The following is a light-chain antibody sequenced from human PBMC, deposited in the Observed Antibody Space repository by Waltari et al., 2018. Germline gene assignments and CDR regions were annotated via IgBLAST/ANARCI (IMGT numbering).Light chain of an antibody. J-gene: IGKJ1*01. V-gene: IGKV1-12*01. CDR1: QGISNW. CDR2: AAS. Sequence: DIQMTQSPSSLSASVGDRVTITCQASQGISNWLAWYQQKPGKAPKLLIYAASSLQSGVQSRFSGSGSGREFTLTISSLQPEDFATYYCQQHNSYPWTFGQGTKVEIK. CDR3: QQHNSYPWT.